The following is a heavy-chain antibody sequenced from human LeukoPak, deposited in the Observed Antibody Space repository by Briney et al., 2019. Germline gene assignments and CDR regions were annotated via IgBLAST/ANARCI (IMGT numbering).Heavy chain of an antibody. CDR3: ARAHSSSSTFDL. CDR1: GFTFSDYG. CDR2: IWYDGSKK. J-gene: IGHJ4*02. Sequence: SGRSLRLSCAASGFTFSDYGIHWVRQAPGQGLEWVALIWYDGSKKYHADSVKGRFTISRDNTKNTLYLQLNSLRADDTAVYYCARAHSSSSTFDLWGQGTLVTVSS. D-gene: IGHD6-6*01. V-gene: IGHV3-33*01.